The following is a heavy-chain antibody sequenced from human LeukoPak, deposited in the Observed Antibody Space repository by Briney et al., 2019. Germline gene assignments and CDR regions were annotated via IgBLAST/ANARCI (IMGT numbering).Heavy chain of an antibody. CDR1: GFTFDDYA. V-gene: IGHV3-9*03. Sequence: GGSLRLSCAASGFTFDDYAMHWVRQAPGKGLEWVSGISWNSGSIGYADSVKGRFTISRDNAKNSLYLQMNSLRAEDMALYYCAILTGKYYYDSSGYYSDWGQGTLVTVSS. CDR2: ISWNSGSI. CDR3: AILTGKYYYDSSGYYSD. J-gene: IGHJ4*02. D-gene: IGHD3-22*01.